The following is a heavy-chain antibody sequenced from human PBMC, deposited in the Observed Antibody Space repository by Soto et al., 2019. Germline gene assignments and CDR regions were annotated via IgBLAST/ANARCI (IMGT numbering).Heavy chain of an antibody. J-gene: IGHJ6*02. V-gene: IGHV3-30*03. CDR1: GFAFSSYG. CDR3: ATAVVIQSPYYLYGMDV. D-gene: IGHD2-21*01. CDR2: ISYDGTNE. Sequence: PGGSLRLSCAASGFAFSSYGMHWVRQAPGKGLEWVAVISYDGTNENYADSVKGRFTFSRDNAKNSLYLQMNSLRAEDTAVYYCATAVVIQSPYYLYGMDVWGQGTTVTVSS.